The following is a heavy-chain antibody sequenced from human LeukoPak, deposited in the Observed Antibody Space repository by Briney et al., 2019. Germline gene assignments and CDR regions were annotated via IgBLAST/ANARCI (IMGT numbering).Heavy chain of an antibody. CDR1: GFTVSSNY. J-gene: IGHJ4*02. CDR3: ARRRHPYYFDY. CDR2: IYSGGST. D-gene: IGHD6-25*01. V-gene: IGHV3-53*01. Sequence: GGSLRLSCAASGFTVSSNYMSWVRQAPGKGLEWVSVIYSGGSTYYADSVKGRFTISRDNSKNTLYLQMNSLRAEDTAVYYCARRRHPYYFDYWGQGTLVTVSS.